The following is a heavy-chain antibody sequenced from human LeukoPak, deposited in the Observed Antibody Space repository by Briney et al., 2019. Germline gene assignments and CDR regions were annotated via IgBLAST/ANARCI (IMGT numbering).Heavy chain of an antibody. D-gene: IGHD6-13*01. V-gene: IGHV3-7*01. CDR2: IKQDGSEK. CDR3: ARDLAMAAGTWDY. Sequence: PGGSLRLSCAASGFTFSSYWMSWVRQAPGKGLEWVANIKQDGSEKYYVDSVKGRFTISRDNAKKSLYLQRNSLRAEDTAVYYCARDLAMAAGTWDYWGQGTLVTVSS. J-gene: IGHJ4*02. CDR1: GFTFSSYW.